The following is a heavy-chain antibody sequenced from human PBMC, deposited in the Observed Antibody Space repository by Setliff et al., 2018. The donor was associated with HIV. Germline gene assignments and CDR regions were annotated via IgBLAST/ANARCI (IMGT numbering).Heavy chain of an antibody. J-gene: IGHJ5*02. CDR3: ARDDRGRVRGVGPFDP. D-gene: IGHD3-10*01. CDR1: GVTFNTFA. Sequence: GASVKVSCKASGVTFNTFAINWVRQAPGQGLEWMGWINPYNGNTNYAQKLQGRVTMTTDTSTSTAYMDLRSLRSDDTAVYYCARDDRGRVRGVGPFDPWGQGTQVTVSS. V-gene: IGHV1-18*01. CDR2: INPYNGNT.